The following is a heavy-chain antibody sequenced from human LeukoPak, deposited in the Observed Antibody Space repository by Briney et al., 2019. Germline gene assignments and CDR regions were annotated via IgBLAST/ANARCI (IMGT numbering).Heavy chain of an antibody. V-gene: IGHV3-23*01. J-gene: IGHJ4*02. Sequence: GGSLRLSCAASGFTFSTYGMSWVRQAPGKGLEWVSVISDSGGSTNYADSVKDRFTISRDNSKNTLYLQMNSLRAEDTAVYYCATRDNKHLHYFDHWGQGTLVTVSS. CDR1: GFTFSTYG. D-gene: IGHD1-1*01. CDR2: ISDSGGST. CDR3: ATRDNKHLHYFDH.